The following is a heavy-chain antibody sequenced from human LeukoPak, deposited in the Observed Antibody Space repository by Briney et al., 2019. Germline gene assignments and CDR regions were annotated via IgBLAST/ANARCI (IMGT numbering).Heavy chain of an antibody. J-gene: IGHJ4*02. D-gene: IGHD6-13*01. CDR3: ARISGAAAQHFDC. Sequence: GGSLRLSCAASGFTFSSYEMNWVRQAPGKGLEWVSYISSSGSTIYYADSVKGRFTISRDNAKNSLYLQMNSLRAEDTAVYYCARISGAAAQHFDCWGQGTLVTVSS. V-gene: IGHV3-48*03. CDR2: ISSSGSTI. CDR1: GFTFSSYE.